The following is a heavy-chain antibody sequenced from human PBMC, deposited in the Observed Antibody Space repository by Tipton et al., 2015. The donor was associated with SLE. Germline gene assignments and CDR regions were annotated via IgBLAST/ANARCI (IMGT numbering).Heavy chain of an antibody. CDR1: GGTFSSYA. D-gene: IGHD2-2*02. CDR3: AVVPAAINAFDI. Sequence: QVQLVQSGAEVKKPGSSVKVSCKASGGTFSSYAISWVRQAPGRGLEWMGGIIPIFGTANYAQKFQGRVTITTDESTSTAYMELSSLRSEDTAVYYCAVVPAAINAFDIWGQGTMVTVSS. CDR2: IIPIFGTA. V-gene: IGHV1-69*01. J-gene: IGHJ3*02.